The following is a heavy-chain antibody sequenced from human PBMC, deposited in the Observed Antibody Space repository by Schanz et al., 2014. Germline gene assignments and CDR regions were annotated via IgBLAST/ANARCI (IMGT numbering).Heavy chain of an antibody. Sequence: EVQLLDSGGGLVQPGGSLRLSCAASGFTFSTYAMSWVRQAPGKGLEWVSAISGSGGSTYYADSVKGRFTISRDNSKNTLYLQMNSLRAGDTAVYYCARVPYGSGSYWDYWGQGTLVTVSS. V-gene: IGHV3-23*01. J-gene: IGHJ4*02. D-gene: IGHD3-10*01. CDR3: ARVPYGSGSYWDY. CDR2: ISGSGGST. CDR1: GFTFSTYA.